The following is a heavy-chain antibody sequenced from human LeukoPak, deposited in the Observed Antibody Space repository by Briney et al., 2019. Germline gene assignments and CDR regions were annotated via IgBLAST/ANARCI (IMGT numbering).Heavy chain of an antibody. Sequence: GGSLRLSCAASGFTFSSYAMSWVRQAPGKGLEWVSAISGSGGSTYYADSVKGRFTISRDNSKNTLYLQMNSLRAEDTAVYYCAKDPITMIRGVNNDIDYWGQGTLVTVSS. CDR3: AKDPITMIRGVNNDIDY. V-gene: IGHV3-23*01. J-gene: IGHJ4*02. CDR2: ISGSGGST. CDR1: GFTFSSYA. D-gene: IGHD3-10*01.